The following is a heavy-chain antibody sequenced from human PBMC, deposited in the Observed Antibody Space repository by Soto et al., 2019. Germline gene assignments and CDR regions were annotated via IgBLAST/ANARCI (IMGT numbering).Heavy chain of an antibody. V-gene: IGHV3-33*01. CDR1: GFTFNRYG. Sequence: QVQLVESGGGVVQPGRSLRLSCAASGFTFNRYGMHWVRQAPGKGLEWVAVIRFDGSNRDYADSVKGRFTISRDNSKNTLYLQMNSLRAEDTAVYYCARDVFSQGSYYFDYWGQGTLVTVSS. J-gene: IGHJ4*02. CDR3: ARDVFSQGSYYFDY. CDR2: IRFDGSNR.